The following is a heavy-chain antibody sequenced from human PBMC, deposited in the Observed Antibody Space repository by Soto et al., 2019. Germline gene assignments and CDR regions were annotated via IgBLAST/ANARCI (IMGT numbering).Heavy chain of an antibody. CDR3: ARVYGDYVDY. CDR2: IFSNDEK. CDR1: GFSLSNARMG. D-gene: IGHD4-17*01. J-gene: IGHJ4*02. V-gene: IGHV2-26*02. Sequence: QVTLTESGPVLVKPTETLTLTCTVSGFSLSNARMGVSWIRQPPGKALEWLAHIFSNDEKSYSPSLKSRLTISKDTSKSQVVLTMTNMDRVETDTYYCARVYGDYVDYWGQGTLVTVSS.